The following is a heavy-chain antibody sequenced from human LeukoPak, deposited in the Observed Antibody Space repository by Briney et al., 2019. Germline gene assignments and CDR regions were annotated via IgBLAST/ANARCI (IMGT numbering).Heavy chain of an antibody. Sequence: SETLSLTCTVSGGPITTYYLSWIRQSAGMGLEWIGRISGSGVITYNPSLKSRVILSLDTSNNHFSLKLISVTAADTAVYYCARVPKLLWFGELSMRWFDPWGQGTLVTVSS. V-gene: IGHV4-4*07. D-gene: IGHD3-10*01. J-gene: IGHJ5*02. CDR3: ARVPKLLWFGELSMRWFDP. CDR2: ISGSGVI. CDR1: GGPITTYY.